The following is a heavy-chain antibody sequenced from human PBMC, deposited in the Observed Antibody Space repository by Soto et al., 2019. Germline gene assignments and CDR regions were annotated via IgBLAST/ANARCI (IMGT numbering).Heavy chain of an antibody. V-gene: IGHV3-30-3*01. Sequence: QVQLVESGGGVVQPGRSLRLSCAASGFTFSGYAMHWVRQAPGKGLEWVAVISYDGSNKYYADSVKGRFTISRDNSKNTLYLQMNSLRAEDTAVYYCARDQNRGSYYDCSGYSCGYWGQGTLVTVSS. CDR1: GFTFSGYA. J-gene: IGHJ4*02. CDR3: ARDQNRGSYYDCSGYSCGY. D-gene: IGHD3-22*01. CDR2: ISYDGSNK.